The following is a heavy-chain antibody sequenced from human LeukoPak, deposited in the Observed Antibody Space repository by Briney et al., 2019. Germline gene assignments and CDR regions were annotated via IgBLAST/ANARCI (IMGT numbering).Heavy chain of an antibody. CDR1: GFTFSSYG. V-gene: IGHV3-21*01. CDR3: ASHGGSSWKSPFDY. Sequence: GGSLRLSCAASGFTFSSYGMNWVRQAPGKGLEWVSSISSSSSYIYYADTVKGRFTISRDNAKNSLYLQMNSLRAEDTAVYYCASHGGSSWKSPFDYWGQGTLVTVSS. J-gene: IGHJ4*02. CDR2: ISSSSSYI. D-gene: IGHD6-13*01.